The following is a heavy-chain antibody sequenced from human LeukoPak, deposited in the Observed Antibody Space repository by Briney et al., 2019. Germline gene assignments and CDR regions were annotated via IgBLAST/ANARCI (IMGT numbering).Heavy chain of an antibody. V-gene: IGHV3-7*01. CDR3: ATVAGVLRGGLLL. CDR1: GFTSSAFL. D-gene: IGHD5/OR15-5a*01. CDR2: IKQDESEK. Sequence: PGGSLRLSCVPSGFTSSAFLMSWVRRPPGKGLEWVANIKQDESEKEYVDSVKGRFTIFRDNAKKSVYLQMNSFRADDTAVYYCATVAGVLRGGLLLWGKGTTVIVSS. J-gene: IGHJ6*04.